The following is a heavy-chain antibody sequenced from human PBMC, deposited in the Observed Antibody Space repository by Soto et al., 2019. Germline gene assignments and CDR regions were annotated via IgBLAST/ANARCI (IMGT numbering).Heavy chain of an antibody. J-gene: IGHJ4*02. CDR3: AKDGSSGSYPDY. D-gene: IGHD1-26*01. Sequence: VPLVESGGGVVQPGRSLRLSCAASGFTFSSYGMHWVRQAPGKGLEWVAVLSYDGSNKYYADSVKGRFTISRDKSKNTLYLQMNSLRAEDTAVYYCAKDGSSGSYPDYWGQGTLVTVAS. V-gene: IGHV3-30*18. CDR1: GFTFSSYG. CDR2: LSYDGSNK.